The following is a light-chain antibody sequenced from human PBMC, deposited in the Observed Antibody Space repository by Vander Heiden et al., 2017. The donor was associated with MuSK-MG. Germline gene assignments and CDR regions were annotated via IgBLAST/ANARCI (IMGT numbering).Light chain of an antibody. CDR2: KAS. CDR1: QSISSW. J-gene: IGKJ1*01. CDR3: QHYKSFAT. V-gene: IGKV1-5*03. Sequence: DIQMTQSPSTLSASVGDRVTMTCRASQSISSWLAWYQQKAGKAPKVLIYKASILESGVPSRFSGSGSGTEFTLTIISLQPDDFATYYCQHYKSFATFGQGTKVEIK.